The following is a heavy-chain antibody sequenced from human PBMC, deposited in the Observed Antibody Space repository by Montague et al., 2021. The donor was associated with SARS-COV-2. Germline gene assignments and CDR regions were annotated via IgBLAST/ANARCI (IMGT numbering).Heavy chain of an antibody. Sequence: SETLSLTCTVSGGSINSTTYYWAWIRQPPGKGLEWIGSVYYTGSNYYNPSLQSRGTMSVDTSKKQFSLKLSSVTAADTGVYYCALHFPSGYTFGLDAFDLWGQGTMVTVSS. V-gene: IGHV4-39*01. CDR1: GGSINSTTYY. D-gene: IGHD5-18*01. J-gene: IGHJ3*01. CDR2: VYYTGSN. CDR3: ALHFPSGYTFGLDAFDL.